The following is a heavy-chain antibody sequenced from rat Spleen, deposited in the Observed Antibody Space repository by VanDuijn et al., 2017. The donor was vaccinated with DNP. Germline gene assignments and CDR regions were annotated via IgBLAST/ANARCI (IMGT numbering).Heavy chain of an antibody. J-gene: IGHJ2*01. Sequence: EVQLVESGGGLVQPGRSLKLSCAASGFSFSDYNMAWVRQAPKKGLGWVATISPSGGSTYYRDSVKGRFTISRDNGKSTLYLQMESLRSEDTATYYCTKDAFDYWGQGVMVTVSS. V-gene: IGHV5-20*01. CDR3: TKDAFDY. CDR1: GFSFSDYN. CDR2: ISPSGGST.